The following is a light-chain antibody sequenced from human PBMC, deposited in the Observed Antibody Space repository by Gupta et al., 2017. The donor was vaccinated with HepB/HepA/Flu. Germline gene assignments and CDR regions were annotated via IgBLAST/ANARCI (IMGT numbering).Light chain of an antibody. CDR1: SSNIGAGSD. CDR3: QSYDSRLSGFVV. Sequence: QSALPPPASVSVAPAQRVTITCTGSSSNIGAGSDVHWYQQLPGTAPKLLIYGTTHRPSGVPVRFTGSKSGTSASLSITGLQAEDEADYYCQSYDSRLSGFVVFGGGTKLTVL. J-gene: IGLJ2*01. CDR2: GTT. V-gene: IGLV1-40*01.